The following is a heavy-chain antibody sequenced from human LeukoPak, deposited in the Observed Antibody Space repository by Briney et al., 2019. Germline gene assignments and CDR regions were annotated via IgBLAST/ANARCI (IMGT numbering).Heavy chain of an antibody. D-gene: IGHD2-2*01. Sequence: ASVKVSCKASGYTFTSYDINWVRQATGQGLEWMGWMNPNSGKTGYAQKFQGRVTMTRNTSISTAYMGLSSLRSEDTAVYYCARGNPPVLFGVYQLLSGWFDPWGQGTLVTVSS. CDR3: ARGNPPVLFGVYQLLSGWFDP. J-gene: IGHJ5*02. CDR1: GYTFTSYD. CDR2: MNPNSGKT. V-gene: IGHV1-8*01.